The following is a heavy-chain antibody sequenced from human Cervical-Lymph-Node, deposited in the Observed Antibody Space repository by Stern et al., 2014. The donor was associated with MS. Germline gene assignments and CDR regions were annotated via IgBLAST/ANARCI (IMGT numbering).Heavy chain of an antibody. CDR1: GFTFSSYW. V-gene: IGHV3-74*01. CDR3: ARDQGWELQG. Sequence: EVQLVESGGGLVQPGGSLRLSCAASGFTFSSYWMHWVRQAPGKGLVWVSRINTDGSNTIYADSVKGRLTISRDNAKNTLYLQMNSLSADDTGVYYCARDQGWELQGWGQGTLVTVSS. CDR2: INTDGSNT. D-gene: IGHD1-26*01. J-gene: IGHJ4*02.